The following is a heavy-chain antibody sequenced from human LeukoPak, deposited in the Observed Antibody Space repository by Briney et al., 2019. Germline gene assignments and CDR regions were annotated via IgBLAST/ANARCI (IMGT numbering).Heavy chain of an antibody. CDR1: GFTFSSYG. CDR2: IRYDGSNK. Sequence: GGSLRLSCAASGFTFSSYGMHWLRQAPGKGLEGVAFIRYDGSNKYYADSVKGRFTISRDNSKNTLYLQMNSLRAGDTAADYCAKRWFGGLSAEAPGCGRADHWGQGTLVTVSS. CDR3: AKRWFGGLSAEAPGCGRADH. D-gene: IGHD3-10*01. J-gene: IGHJ4*02. V-gene: IGHV3-30*02.